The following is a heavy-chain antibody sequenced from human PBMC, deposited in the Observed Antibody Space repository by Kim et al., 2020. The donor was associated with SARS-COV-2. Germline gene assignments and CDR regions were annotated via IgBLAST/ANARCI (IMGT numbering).Heavy chain of an antibody. J-gene: IGHJ3*02. CDR1: GFTFSDYY. CDR2: ISSSGSTI. V-gene: IGHV3-11*01. CDR3: ARFGSYYDVDAFDI. Sequence: GGSLRLSCAASGFTFSDYYMSWIRQAPGKGLEWVSYISSSGSTIYYADSVKGRFTISRDNAKNSLYLQMNSLRAEDTAVYYCARFGSYYDVDAFDIWGQGTMVTVSS. D-gene: IGHD1-26*01.